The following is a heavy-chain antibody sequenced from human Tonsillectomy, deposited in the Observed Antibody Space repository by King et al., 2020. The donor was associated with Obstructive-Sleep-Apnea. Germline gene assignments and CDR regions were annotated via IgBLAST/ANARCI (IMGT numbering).Heavy chain of an antibody. D-gene: IGHD4-17*01. CDR3: ATYGDYPGSSFDY. J-gene: IGHJ4*02. V-gene: IGHV3-30*04. Sequence: VQLVESGGGVVQPGRSLRLSCAASGFTFSTYEMHWVRQAPGKGLEWVAVISYDGSDKYYADSVKGRFTISRDNSKKTLSLQMNSLTTEDTAVFYCATYGDYPGSSFDYWGQGTLVTVSS. CDR1: GFTFSTYE. CDR2: ISYDGSDK.